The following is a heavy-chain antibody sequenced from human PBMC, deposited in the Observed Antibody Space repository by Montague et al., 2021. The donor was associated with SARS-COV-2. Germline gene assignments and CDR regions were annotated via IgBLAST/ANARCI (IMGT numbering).Heavy chain of an antibody. J-gene: IGHJ4*02. CDR2: IYYSVST. CDR3: ARDRELVD. V-gene: IGHV4-31*03. CDR1: GASISSGGDY. Sequence: TLSLTCTVAGASISSGGDYWNWIRQHPGKGLEWFGHIYYSVSTXYNPSLKSRVTISEDTSKNQISLKLSSVTAADTAVYYCARDRELVDWGQGIMVIVSS. D-gene: IGHD1-7*01.